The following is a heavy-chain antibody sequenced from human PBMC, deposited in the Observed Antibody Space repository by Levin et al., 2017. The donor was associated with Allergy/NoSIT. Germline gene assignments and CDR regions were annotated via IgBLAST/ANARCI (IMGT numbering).Heavy chain of an antibody. D-gene: IGHD3-10*01. V-gene: IGHV4-39*01. CDR1: GGSISSSSYY. CDR3: ARGRYTYGSGTGPPGQH. Sequence: SETLSLTCTVSGGSISSSSYYWGWIRQPPGKGLEWIGSIYYSGSTYYNPSLKSRVTISVDTSKNQFSLKLSSVTAADTAVYYCARGRYTYGSGTGPPGQHWGQGTLVTVSS. CDR2: IYYSGST. J-gene: IGHJ1*01.